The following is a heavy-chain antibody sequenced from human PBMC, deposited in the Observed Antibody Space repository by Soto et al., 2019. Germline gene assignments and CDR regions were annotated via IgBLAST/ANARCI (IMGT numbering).Heavy chain of an antibody. CDR1: GYTFTTYY. D-gene: IGHD4-17*01. CDR2: INPSGVST. V-gene: IGHV1-46*01. Sequence: QVQLVQSGADVKKPGASVKVSCKASGYTFTTYYMHWVRQAPGQGLEWMGIINPSGVSTNYAQRFQGRVTMTSDTSTSTVYMELTNLRTDDTAVYYCARVIVPTTVTTSNWFDPWGQGTLVTVSS. CDR3: ARVIVPTTVTTSNWFDP. J-gene: IGHJ5*02.